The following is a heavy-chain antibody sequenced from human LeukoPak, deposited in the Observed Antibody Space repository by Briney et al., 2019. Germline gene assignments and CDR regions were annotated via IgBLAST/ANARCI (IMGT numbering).Heavy chain of an antibody. CDR2: IYHSGST. Sequence: SGTLSLTCAVSGGSISSSNWWSWVRQPPGKGLEWIGEIYHSGSTNYNPSLKSRVTISVDKSKNQFSLKLSSVTAADTAVYYCARRGGGFYDFWSGYYQSDAFDIWGQGTMVTVSS. CDR3: ARRGGGFYDFWSGYYQSDAFDI. CDR1: GGSISSSNW. V-gene: IGHV4-4*02. J-gene: IGHJ3*02. D-gene: IGHD3-3*01.